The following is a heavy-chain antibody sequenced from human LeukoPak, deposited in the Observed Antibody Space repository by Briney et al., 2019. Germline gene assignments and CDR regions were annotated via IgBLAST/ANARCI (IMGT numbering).Heavy chain of an antibody. CDR3: ARPVVVITPYGAFDI. V-gene: IGHV1-69*04. D-gene: IGHD3-22*01. J-gene: IGHJ3*02. CDR2: IIPILGIA. CDR1: GYTFTSYA. Sequence: GASVKVSCKASGYTFTSYAMNWVRQAPGQGLEWMGRIIPILGIANYAQKFQGRVTITADKSTSTAYMELSSLRSEDTAVYYCARPVVVITPYGAFDIWGQGTMVTVSS.